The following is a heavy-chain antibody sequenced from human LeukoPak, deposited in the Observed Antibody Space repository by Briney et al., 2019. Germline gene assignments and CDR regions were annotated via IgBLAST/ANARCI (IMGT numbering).Heavy chain of an antibody. CDR3: ATKMATIPRAVARFDY. J-gene: IGHJ4*02. V-gene: IGHV4-31*03. Sequence: SQTLSLTCTVSGGSISSGGYYWSWIRQHPGKGLEWIGYIYYSGSTYYNPSLKSRVTISVDTSKNQFSLKLSSVTAADTAVYYCATKMATIPRAVARFDYWGQGTLVTVSS. D-gene: IGHD5-24*01. CDR2: IYYSGST. CDR1: GGSISSGGYY.